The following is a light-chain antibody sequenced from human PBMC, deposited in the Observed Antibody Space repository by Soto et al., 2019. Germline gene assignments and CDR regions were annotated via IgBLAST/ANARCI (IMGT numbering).Light chain of an antibody. Sequence: DIQMTQSPSSLSASVGDRVTITFLASQSISSFLNWYQQMPGKAPKLLISAASSLQSGVPSKFSGSGSGTDFTLTITSLQSEDFATYYCQQRYSPPWTFGQGTKVDIK. V-gene: IGKV1-39*01. J-gene: IGKJ1*01. CDR3: QQRYSPPWT. CDR1: QSISSF. CDR2: AAS.